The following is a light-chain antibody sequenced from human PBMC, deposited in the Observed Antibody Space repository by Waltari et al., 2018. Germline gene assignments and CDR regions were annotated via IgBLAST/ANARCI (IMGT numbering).Light chain of an antibody. J-gene: IGKJ1*01. CDR3: QMYVRLPVT. CDR2: DTS. Sequence: EIVLTQSPGTLALSPGERATLSCRASQSVGRALAWYQQKPGQAPRLLINDTSTRATGIPDRFSGSGSGTDFSLTISRVEPEDFAVYYCQMYVRLPVTFGQGTKVEVK. CDR1: QSVGRA. V-gene: IGKV3-20*01.